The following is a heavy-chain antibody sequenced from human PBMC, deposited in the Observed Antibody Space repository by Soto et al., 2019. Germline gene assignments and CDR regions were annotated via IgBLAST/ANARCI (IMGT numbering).Heavy chain of an antibody. V-gene: IGHV3-30*18. Sequence: GGSLRLSCAASGCTFSSYGMHWVRQAPGKGLEWVAVISYDGSNKYYADSVKGRFTISRDNSKNTLYLQMNSLRAEDTAVYYCAKDQAGGQQWLPAFDPWGQGTLVTVSS. D-gene: IGHD6-19*01. J-gene: IGHJ5*02. CDR1: GCTFSSYG. CDR2: ISYDGSNK. CDR3: AKDQAGGQQWLPAFDP.